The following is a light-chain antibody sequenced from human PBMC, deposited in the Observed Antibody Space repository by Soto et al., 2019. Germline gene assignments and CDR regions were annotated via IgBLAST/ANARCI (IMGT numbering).Light chain of an antibody. CDR3: SSYTSSSRV. CDR2: DVT. V-gene: IGLV2-14*03. CDR1: GSDFGGYNY. J-gene: IGLJ1*01. Sequence: QSVLTQPASGSGSHGQSITISYTGTGSDFGGYNYVSWYQQHPGKAPKLMIYDVTNRPSGVSNRFSGSKSGNTASLTISGLQAEDEADYYCSSYTSSSRVFGTGTKVTVL.